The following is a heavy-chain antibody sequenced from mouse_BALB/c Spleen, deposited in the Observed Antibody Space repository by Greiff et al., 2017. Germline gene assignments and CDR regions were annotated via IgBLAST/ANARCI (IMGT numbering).Heavy chain of an antibody. CDR3: ARGQAYYGSSPSYWYFDV. J-gene: IGHJ1*01. Sequence: VKGRFTISRDNARNILYLQMSSLRSEDTAMYYCARGQAYYGSSPSYWYFDVWGAGTTVTVSS. V-gene: IGHV5-6-5*01. D-gene: IGHD1-1*01.